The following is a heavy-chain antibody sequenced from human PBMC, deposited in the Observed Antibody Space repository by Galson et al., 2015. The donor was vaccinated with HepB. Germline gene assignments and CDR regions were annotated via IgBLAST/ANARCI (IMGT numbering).Heavy chain of an antibody. J-gene: IGHJ6*03. Sequence: PALVKPTQTLTLTCTVSGFSLSNARMGVSWIRQPPGKALEWLAHIFSNDEKSYSTSLKSRLTISKDTSKSQVVLTMTNMDPVDTATYYCARIPLGTYYDFWSGYDSRYYYMDVWGKGTTVTVSS. V-gene: IGHV2-26*01. CDR1: GFSLSNARMG. CDR3: ARIPLGTYYDFWSGYDSRYYYMDV. CDR2: IFSNDEK. D-gene: IGHD3-3*01.